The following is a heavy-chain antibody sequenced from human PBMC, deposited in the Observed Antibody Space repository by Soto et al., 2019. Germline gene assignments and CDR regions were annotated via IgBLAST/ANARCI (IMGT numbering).Heavy chain of an antibody. J-gene: IGHJ4*01. V-gene: IGHV4-39*01. CDR2: IHYSGNT. CDR3: ATYSTSFYFDS. D-gene: IGHD6-6*01. Sequence: SETLSITWTLSVGSISISNYYWGWIRQPPGKGLEWIGSIHYSGNTYYNPSLKSRVTMSVDTSKNQFSLRLSSVTAAETAVYYCATYSTSFYFDSWGQGAMVTVSS. CDR1: VGSISISNYY.